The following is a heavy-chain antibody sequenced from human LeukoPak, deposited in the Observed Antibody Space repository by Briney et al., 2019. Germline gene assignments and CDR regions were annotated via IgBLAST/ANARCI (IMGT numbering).Heavy chain of an antibody. CDR1: GGSISSYY. J-gene: IGHJ4*02. V-gene: IGHV4-4*07. D-gene: IGHD6-19*01. CDR2: IYTSGST. Sequence: SETLPLTCTVSGGSISSYYWSWIRQPAGKGLEWIGRIYTSGSTNYNPSLKSRVTMSVDTSKNQFSLKLSSVTAADTAVYYCARFSSGWYLTYYFDYWGQGTLVTVSS. CDR3: ARFSSGWYLTYYFDY.